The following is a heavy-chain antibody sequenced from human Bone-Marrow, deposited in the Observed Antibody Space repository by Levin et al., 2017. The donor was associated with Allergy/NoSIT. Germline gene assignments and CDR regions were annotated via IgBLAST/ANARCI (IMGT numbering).Heavy chain of an antibody. CDR2: VYNIGST. D-gene: IGHD3-16*01. CDR3: ARAGFSYEGRDYQYGMDV. Sequence: SETLSLICSVSSGVSFNNYYWTWIRQSPGKGLEWIGYVYNIGSTNYSPSLKSRVTISADTSKKEISLKLNSVTAADSAVYYCARAGFSYEGRDYQYGMDVWGHGTTVTVSS. CDR1: SGVSFNNYY. J-gene: IGHJ6*02. V-gene: IGHV4-59*01.